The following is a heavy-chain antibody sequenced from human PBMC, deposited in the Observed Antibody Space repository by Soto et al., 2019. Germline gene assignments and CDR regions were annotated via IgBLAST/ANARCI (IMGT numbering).Heavy chain of an antibody. V-gene: IGHV1-69*13. J-gene: IGHJ6*02. CDR3: ARARGVVPAAAHYYYYGMDV. CDR2: IIPIFGTA. Sequence: SVKVSCKASGGTSSSYAISWVRQAPGQGLEWMGGIIPIFGTANYAQKFQGRVTITADESTSTAYMELSSLRSEDTAVYYCARARGVVPAAAHYYYYGMDVWGQGTTVTVSS. CDR1: GGTSSSYA. D-gene: IGHD2-2*01.